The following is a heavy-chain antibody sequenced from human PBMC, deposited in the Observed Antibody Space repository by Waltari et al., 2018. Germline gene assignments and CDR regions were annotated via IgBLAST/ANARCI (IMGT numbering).Heavy chain of an antibody. CDR2: MNPSSGNT. J-gene: IGHJ5*02. V-gene: IGHV1-8*01. CDR1: GYTFTSYD. CDR3: AVVVPAALTSPWFDP. D-gene: IGHD2-2*01. Sequence: QVQLVQSGAEVKKPGASVKVSCKASGYTFTSYDTNWVRQATGQGLEWMGWMNPSSGNTGYAKKFQGRVTMTKNTSISTAYMELSSQRSEDTAVYYCAVVVPAALTSPWFDPWGQGTLVTVSS.